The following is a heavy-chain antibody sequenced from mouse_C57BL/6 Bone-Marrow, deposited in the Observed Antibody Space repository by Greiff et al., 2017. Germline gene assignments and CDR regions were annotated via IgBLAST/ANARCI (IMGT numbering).Heavy chain of an antibody. J-gene: IGHJ2*01. V-gene: IGHV5-6*02. CDR1: GFTFSSYG. Sequence: EVKLVESGGDLVKPGGSLKLSCAASGFTFSSYGMSWVRQTPDKRLEWVATISSGGSYTYYPDSVKGRFTISRDNAKNTLYLQMSSLKSEDTAMYYCARRYYSNYVVFPFDYWGQGTTLTVSS. CDR3: ARRYYSNYVVFPFDY. D-gene: IGHD2-5*01. CDR2: ISSGGSYT.